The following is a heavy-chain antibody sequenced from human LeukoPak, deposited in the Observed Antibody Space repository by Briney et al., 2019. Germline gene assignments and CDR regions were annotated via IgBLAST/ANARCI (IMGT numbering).Heavy chain of an antibody. CDR2: ISGSGGST. CDR3: AKDARYGSGSYYPYYFDY. Sequence: GGSLRLSCAASGFTFSSYAMSWVRQAPGKGLEWVSAISGSGGSTYYADSVKGRFTISRDNSKNTLYLQMNSLRAEDTAVYYCAKDARYGSGSYYPYYFDYWGQGTLVTVSS. D-gene: IGHD3-10*01. CDR1: GFTFSSYA. V-gene: IGHV3-23*01. J-gene: IGHJ4*02.